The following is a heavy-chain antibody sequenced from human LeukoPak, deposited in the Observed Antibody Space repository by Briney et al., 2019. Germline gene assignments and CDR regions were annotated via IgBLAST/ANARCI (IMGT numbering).Heavy chain of an antibody. V-gene: IGHV5-51*01. CDR3: ARLSEIAVAEDSWFDP. Sequence: GESLKISCKGSGYSFTSCWIGWVRQMPGKGLEWMGIIYPGDSDTRYSPSFQGQVTISADKSISTAYLQWSSLKASDTAMYYCARLSEIAVAEDSWFDPWGQGTLVTVSS. D-gene: IGHD6-19*01. CDR2: IYPGDSDT. J-gene: IGHJ5*02. CDR1: GYSFTSCW.